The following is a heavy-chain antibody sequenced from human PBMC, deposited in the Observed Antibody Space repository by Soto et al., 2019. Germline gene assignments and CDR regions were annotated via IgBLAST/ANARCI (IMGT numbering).Heavy chain of an antibody. CDR2: INNNGGNT. D-gene: IGHD3-10*02. CDR1: VFTFSSYS. CDR3: AKTATMSIRDGFDH. V-gene: IGHV3-23*01. J-gene: IGHJ4*02. Sequence: EVHLLESGGGLVQPGGSLRLSCAASVFTFSSYSMSWVRQAPGKGLEWVSSINNNGGNTYYADSVKCRFTISRDNSTNTLNVQINRLSAEDTALFSCAKTATMSIRDGFDHWGQGTMVTFSS.